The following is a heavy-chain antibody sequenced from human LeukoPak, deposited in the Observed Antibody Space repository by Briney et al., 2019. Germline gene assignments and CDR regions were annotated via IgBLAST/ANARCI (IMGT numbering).Heavy chain of an antibody. V-gene: IGHV4-59*08. D-gene: IGHD2-15*01. J-gene: IGHJ4*02. CDR1: GGSISGYY. CDR2: IFSSGST. Sequence: KPSETLSLTCTGSGGSISGYYWSWIRQPPGKGLEWIGEIFSSGSTKDNPSLTSRVTISVGTSKNQFSLRLTSVTAADTAMYYCARHEAATKIFDYWGQGTLVTVSS. CDR3: ARHEAATKIFDY.